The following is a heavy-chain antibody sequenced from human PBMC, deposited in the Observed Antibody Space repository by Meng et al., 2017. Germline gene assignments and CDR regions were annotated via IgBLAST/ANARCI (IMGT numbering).Heavy chain of an antibody. D-gene: IGHD7-27*01. J-gene: IGHJ4*02. CDR3: ARIGDWGSTRYFDY. CDR2: IYHSGST. Sequence: ARLLWPGPGFVSPSGTRSLTCAVSGGSISSSNWWSWVRQPPGKGLEWIGEIYHSGSTNYNPSLKSRVTISVDKSKNQFSLKLSSVTAADTAVYYCARIGDWGSTRYFDYWGQGTLVTVSS. V-gene: IGHV4-4*02. CDR1: GGSISSSNW.